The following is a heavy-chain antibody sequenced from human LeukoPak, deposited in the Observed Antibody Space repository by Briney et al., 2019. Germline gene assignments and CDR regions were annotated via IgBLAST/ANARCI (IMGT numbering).Heavy chain of an antibody. CDR3: AKMTTPMVRGVITHFDY. CDR2: IYSGGST. D-gene: IGHD3-10*01. CDR1: GFTVSSNY. V-gene: IGHV3-53*01. Sequence: GGSLRLSCAASGFTVSSNYMSWVRQAPGKGLEWVSVIYSGGSTYYADSVKGRFTISRDNSKNTLYLQMNSLRAEDTAVYYCAKMTTPMVRGVITHFDYWGQGTLVTVSS. J-gene: IGHJ4*02.